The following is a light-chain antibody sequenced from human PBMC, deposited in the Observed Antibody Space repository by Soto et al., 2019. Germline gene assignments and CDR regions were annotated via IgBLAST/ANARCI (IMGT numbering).Light chain of an antibody. J-gene: IGLJ1*01. CDR3: SSYSSSSTLFV. V-gene: IGLV2-14*01. Sequence: QSALTQPASVSGSPGQSITISCTGTSSDVSAYKYVSWYQQHPGKAPKVMIYEVSNRPSGVSNRFSGSKSGNTASLTISGLXAEDEADYFCSSYSSSSTLFVFGTGTKVTLL. CDR2: EVS. CDR1: SSDVSAYKY.